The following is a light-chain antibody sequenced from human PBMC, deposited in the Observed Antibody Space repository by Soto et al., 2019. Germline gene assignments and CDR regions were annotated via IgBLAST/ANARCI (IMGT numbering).Light chain of an antibody. V-gene: IGLV1-40*01. CDR3: QSYDSSLSGSV. CDR1: SSNIGAGYD. Sequence: QSVLTQPPSVSGAPGQRVTISCTGSSSNIGAGYDVHWYQQVPGTAPKLLISDNNNRPSGVPDRFSASKSGTSASLAITGLQAEDEADYHCQSYDSSLSGSVFGGGTKLTVL. J-gene: IGLJ2*01. CDR2: DNN.